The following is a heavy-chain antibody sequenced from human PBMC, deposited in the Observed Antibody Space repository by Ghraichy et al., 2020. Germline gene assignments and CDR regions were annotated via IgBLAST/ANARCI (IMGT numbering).Heavy chain of an antibody. D-gene: IGHD3-22*01. CDR2: IIPIFGTA. Sequence: SVKVSCKASGGTFSSYAISWVRQAPGQGLEWMGGIIPIFGTANYAQKFQGRVTITADESTSTAYMELSSLRSEDTAVYYCAIPTYDSSGYRRVYYFDYWGQGTLVTVSS. J-gene: IGHJ4*02. V-gene: IGHV1-69*13. CDR1: GGTFSSYA. CDR3: AIPTYDSSGYRRVYYFDY.